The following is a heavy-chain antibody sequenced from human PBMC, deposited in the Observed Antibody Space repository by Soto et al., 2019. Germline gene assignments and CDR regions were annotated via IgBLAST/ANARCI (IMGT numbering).Heavy chain of an antibody. CDR3: TLDNDRAVGGPYYFYGMDV. CDR1: GFTFRGYG. J-gene: IGHJ6*02. Sequence: QVHLVESGGGVVQPGRSLRLTCAATGFTFRGYGMHWVRQAPGEGLEWVAVISYDGGKKYYEDSVKGRFTVSRDNSKKTLYVQMNSLRPEDTANYFCTLDNDRAVGGPYYFYGMDVWGQGTTVTVSS. CDR2: ISYDGGKK. V-gene: IGHV3-30*03. D-gene: IGHD6-19*01.